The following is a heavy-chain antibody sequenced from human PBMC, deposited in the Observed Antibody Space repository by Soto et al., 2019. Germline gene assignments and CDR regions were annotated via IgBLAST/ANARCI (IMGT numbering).Heavy chain of an antibody. D-gene: IGHD3-3*01. V-gene: IGHV4-59*01. Sequence: SETLSLTCTVSGGSISSYYWSWIRQPPGKGLEWIGYIYYSGSTNYNPSLKRRVTISVDTSKNPFSLKLSSVTAADTAVYYCARDHGGGYFDYWGQGTLVTVSS. CDR2: IYYSGST. J-gene: IGHJ4*02. CDR3: ARDHGGGYFDY. CDR1: GGSISSYY.